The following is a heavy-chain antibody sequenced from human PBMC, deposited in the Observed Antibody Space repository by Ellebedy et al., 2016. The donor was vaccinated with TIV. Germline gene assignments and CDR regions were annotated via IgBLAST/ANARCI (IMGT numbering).Heavy chain of an antibody. D-gene: IGHD3-22*01. V-gene: IGHV3-21*01. CDR2: ISSSSSYI. CDR3: ARERRYYDSSGFYYYGMDV. CDR1: GFTFSSYS. Sequence: GESLKISXAASGFTFSSYSMNWVRQAPGKGLEWVSSISSSSSYIYYADSVKGRFTISRDNAKNSLYLQMNSLRAEDTAVYYCARERRYYDSSGFYYYGMDVWGQGTTVTVSS. J-gene: IGHJ6*02.